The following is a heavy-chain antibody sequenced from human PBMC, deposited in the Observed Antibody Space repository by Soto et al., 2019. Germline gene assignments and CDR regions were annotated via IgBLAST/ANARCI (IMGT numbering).Heavy chain of an antibody. CDR2: IYYSGST. J-gene: IGHJ4*02. CDR1: GGSISSYY. D-gene: IGHD3-9*01. V-gene: IGHV4-59*01. Sequence: QVQLQESGPGLVKPSETLSLTCTVSGGSISSYYWSWIRQPPGKGLEWIGYIYYSGSTNYNPSLKSRVTISVDTSKNQFSLKLSSVTAADTAVYYCARGDYDILTGYSVPDYWGQGTLVTVSS. CDR3: ARGDYDILTGYSVPDY.